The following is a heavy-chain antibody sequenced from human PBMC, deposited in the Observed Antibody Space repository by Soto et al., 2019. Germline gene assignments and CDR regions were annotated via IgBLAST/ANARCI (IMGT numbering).Heavy chain of an antibody. V-gene: IGHV4-39*01. CDR3: AGVLSIAARPRYYYYYGMDV. D-gene: IGHD6-6*01. CDR1: GGSISSSSYY. CDR2: IYYSGST. J-gene: IGHJ6*02. Sequence: SETLSLTCTVSGGSISSSSYYWGWIRQPPGKGLEWIGSIYYSGSTYYNPSLKSRVTISVDTSKNQFSLKLSSVTAADTAVYYCAGVLSIAARPRYYYYYGMDVWGQGTTVTV.